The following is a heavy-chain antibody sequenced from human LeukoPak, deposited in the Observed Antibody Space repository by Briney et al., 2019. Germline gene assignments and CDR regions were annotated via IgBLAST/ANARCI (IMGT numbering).Heavy chain of an antibody. Sequence: SETLSLTCTVSGGSISSYYWSWIRQPPGKGLEWIGYIYYSGSTNYNPSLKSRFTISVDTSKNQFSLKLSSVTAADTAVYYCARGPQYYDILTGYSPRYYGMDVWGQGTTVTVSS. CDR2: IYYSGST. CDR1: GGSISSYY. CDR3: ARGPQYYDILTGYSPRYYGMDV. D-gene: IGHD3-9*01. J-gene: IGHJ6*02. V-gene: IGHV4-59*01.